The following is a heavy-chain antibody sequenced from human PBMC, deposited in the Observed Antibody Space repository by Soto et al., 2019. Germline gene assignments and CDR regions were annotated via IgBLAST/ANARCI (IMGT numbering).Heavy chain of an antibody. Sequence: GGSLRLSCSASGFTFSSYAMHWVRQAPGKGLEYVSAISSNGGSTYYADSVKGRFTISRDNSKNTLYLQMSSLRAEDTAVYYCVKNPSDSSGHPPLTYYYDSSGYFDYWGQGTLVTVSS. V-gene: IGHV3-64D*08. CDR3: VKNPSDSSGHPPLTYYYDSSGYFDY. CDR1: GFTFSSYA. J-gene: IGHJ4*02. D-gene: IGHD3-22*01. CDR2: ISSNGGST.